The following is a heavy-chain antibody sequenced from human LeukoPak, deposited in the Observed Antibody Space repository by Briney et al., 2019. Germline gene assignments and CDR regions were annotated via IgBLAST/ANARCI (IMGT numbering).Heavy chain of an antibody. J-gene: IGHJ4*02. V-gene: IGHV4-4*07. CDR1: GGSISSDY. Sequence: SETLSLTCTVSGGSISSDYWSWIRQPAGKGLEWIGRLHASGTLNYNASLKSRLTMSVDTSKNQLSLKLSSVTAADMAVYYCARDFSYGYFDCWGQGSLVTVSS. D-gene: IGHD3-16*01. CDR2: LHASGTL. CDR3: ARDFSYGYFDC.